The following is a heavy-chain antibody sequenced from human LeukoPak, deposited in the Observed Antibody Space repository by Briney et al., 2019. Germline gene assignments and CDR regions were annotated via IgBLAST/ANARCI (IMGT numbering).Heavy chain of an antibody. J-gene: IGHJ4*02. V-gene: IGHV3-48*01. CDR2: ISSSSSTI. Sequence: GGSLTLSCADSGFTFSSNAMSWVRQAPGKGLEWVSYISSSSSTIYYADSVKGRFTISRDNAKNSLYLQMNSLRAEDTAVYYCAREPPYYDILTGPDYWGQGTLVTVSS. CDR1: GFTFSSNA. D-gene: IGHD3-9*01. CDR3: AREPPYYDILTGPDY.